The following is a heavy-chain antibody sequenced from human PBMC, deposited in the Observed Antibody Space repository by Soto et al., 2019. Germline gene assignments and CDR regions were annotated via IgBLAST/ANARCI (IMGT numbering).Heavy chain of an antibody. CDR2: ISSSGNII. CDR1: GFTFSDYY. CDR3: ARDLGYYASDGYFDY. D-gene: IGHD3-22*01. V-gene: IGHV3-11*01. Sequence: QVQLVESGGNLVKPGGSLRLSCAGSGFTFSDYYMSWIRQAPGKGLEWVSYISSSGNIIYYADSVKGRFTISRDNAKNSLCLQMNSLRADDTAVYYCARDLGYYASDGYFDYWGQGTLVTVSS. J-gene: IGHJ4*02.